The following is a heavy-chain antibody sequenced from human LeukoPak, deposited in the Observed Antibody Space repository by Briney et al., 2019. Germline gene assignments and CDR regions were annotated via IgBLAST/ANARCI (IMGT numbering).Heavy chain of an antibody. J-gene: IGHJ3*02. CDR2: ISSSGSYI. D-gene: IGHD3-22*01. CDR1: GFTFSDYY. CDR3: ARAQTDYYDSSGYYYFDAFDI. Sequence: GGSLRLSCAASGFTFSDYYMSWIRQAPGKGLEWVSYISSSGSYIYYADSVKGRFTISRDNAKNSLYLQMDSLRAEDTAVYYCARAQTDYYDSSGYYYFDAFDIWGQGTMVTVSS. V-gene: IGHV3-11*04.